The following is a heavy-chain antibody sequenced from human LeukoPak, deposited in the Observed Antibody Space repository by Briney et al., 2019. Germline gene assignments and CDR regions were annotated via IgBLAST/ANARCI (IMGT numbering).Heavy chain of an antibody. CDR3: ARGDWYYYYYYMDV. D-gene: IGHD3/OR15-3a*01. Sequence: SETLSLTCTVSGYSISSHYYWGWIRQPPGKGLEWIGSIYHSGSTYYNPSLKSRVTISLDTSKNQFSLKLSSVTAADTAVYYCARGDWYYYYYYMDVWGKGTTATVSS. CDR1: GYSISSHYY. J-gene: IGHJ6*03. CDR2: IYHSGST. V-gene: IGHV4-38-2*02.